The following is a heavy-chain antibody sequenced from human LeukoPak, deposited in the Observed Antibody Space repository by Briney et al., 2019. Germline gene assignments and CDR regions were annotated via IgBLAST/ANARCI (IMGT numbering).Heavy chain of an antibody. V-gene: IGHV3-33*01. CDR3: ARDQEGATSRYFDL. CDR2: IWYDGSNK. CDR1: GFTFSSYG. J-gene: IGHJ2*01. Sequence: GGSLRLSCAASGFTFSSYGMHWVRQAPGKGLEWVAVIWYDGSNKYYADSVKGRFTISRDNSKNTLYLQMNSLRAEDTAVYYCARDQEGATSRYFDLWGRGTLVTVSS. D-gene: IGHD1-26*01.